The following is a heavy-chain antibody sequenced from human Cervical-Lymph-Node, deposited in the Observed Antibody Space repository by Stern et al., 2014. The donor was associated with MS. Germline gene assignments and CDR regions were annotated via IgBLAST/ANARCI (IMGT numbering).Heavy chain of an antibody. V-gene: IGHV4-31*03. CDR2: ISYSGNT. J-gene: IGHJ4*02. D-gene: IGHD3-3*01. CDR3: ARVTEFLRFFYPDY. CDR1: GGSVSSDSRY. Sequence: QVQLQESGPGLVKPSQTLSLTCTVSGGSVSSDSRYWSWIRQHPGKGLEWIGYISYSGNTYYSPSLQSRLTISMDTSKNQFSLKLRSVTAADTAIYYCARVTEFLRFFYPDYWGQGTLVTVSS.